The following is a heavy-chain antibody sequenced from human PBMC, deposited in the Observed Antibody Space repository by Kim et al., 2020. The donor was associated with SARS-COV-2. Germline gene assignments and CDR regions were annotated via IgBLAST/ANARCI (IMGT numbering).Heavy chain of an antibody. J-gene: IGHJ3*02. Sequence: GGSLRLSCAASGFTFRNYWMHWVRQVPGKGLVWVSLINSDGSSTSYADSVKGRFTISRDNAKNTLYLQMNSLRVEDTAVYCCVRGGGSGAFDIWGQGTMVTVSS. CDR2: INSDGSST. CDR1: GFTFRNYW. CDR3: VRGGGSGAFDI. D-gene: IGHD1-1*01. V-gene: IGHV3-74*01.